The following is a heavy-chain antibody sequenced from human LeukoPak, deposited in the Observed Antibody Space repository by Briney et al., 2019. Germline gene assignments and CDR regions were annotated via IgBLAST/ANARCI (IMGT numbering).Heavy chain of an antibody. CDR2: INLDGTEN. J-gene: IGHJ6*02. Sequence: GGSLRLSCAASGFTFSTYYMSWVRQAPGRGPEWVATINLDGTENYYVDSVKGRFTISRDSAKNALYLQMNSLRAEDTALYYCAKDIRDYYYYGMDVWGQGTTVTVSS. CDR1: GFTFSTYY. CDR3: AKDIRDYYYYGMDV. D-gene: IGHD2-21*01. V-gene: IGHV3-7*03.